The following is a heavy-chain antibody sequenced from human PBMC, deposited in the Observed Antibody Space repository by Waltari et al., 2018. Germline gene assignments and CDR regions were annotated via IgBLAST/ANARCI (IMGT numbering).Heavy chain of an antibody. CDR1: GYSISSGYY. CDR3: ARVGILRSGGAFDP. Sequence: QVQLQESGPGLVKPSETLSLTCTVSGYSISSGYYWGWIRQPPGKGLEWIGSIYHSGSTYYNPSLKSRVTISVDTSKNQFSLKLSSVTAADTAVYYCARVGILRSGGAFDPWGQGTLVTVSS. J-gene: IGHJ5*02. CDR2: IYHSGST. V-gene: IGHV4-38-2*02. D-gene: IGHD3-16*01.